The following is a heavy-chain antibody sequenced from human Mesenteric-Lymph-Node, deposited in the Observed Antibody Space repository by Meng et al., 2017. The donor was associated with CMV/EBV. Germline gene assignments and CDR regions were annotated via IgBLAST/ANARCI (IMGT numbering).Heavy chain of an antibody. D-gene: IGHD2-8*01. V-gene: IGHV5-51*01. Sequence: SGYQVSSYYSGWVRQMPGKGLEWMGVLYPGDSDANYGPSFQGQVTISVDKSISTAYLQWSSLKASDTAMYYCARRGYCANTSCSYFDYWGQGTLVTVSS. CDR3: ARRGYCANTSCSYFDY. CDR2: LYPGDSDA. J-gene: IGHJ4*02. CDR1: GYQVSSYY.